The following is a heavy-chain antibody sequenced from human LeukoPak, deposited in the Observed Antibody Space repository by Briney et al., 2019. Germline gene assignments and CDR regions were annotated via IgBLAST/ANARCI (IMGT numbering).Heavy chain of an antibody. J-gene: IGHJ4*02. V-gene: IGHV1-2*02. CDR3: AINLVVVTAIDY. CDR1: GYSFTGYY. Sequence: ASVKVPCKASGYSFTGYYMHWVRQAPGQGLEWMGWINPDSGGTNYAQNFQGRVTMTRDTSISTAYMELSRLRSDDTAVYYCAINLVVVTAIDYWGQGTLVTVSS. CDR2: INPDSGGT. D-gene: IGHD2-21*02.